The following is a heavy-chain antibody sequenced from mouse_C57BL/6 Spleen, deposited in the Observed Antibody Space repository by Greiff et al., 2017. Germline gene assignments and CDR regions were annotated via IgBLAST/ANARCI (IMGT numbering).Heavy chain of an antibody. CDR3: AGCGNYAMDY. J-gene: IGHJ4*01. V-gene: IGHV14-3*01. Sequence: EVQLQQSVAELVRPGASVKLSCTASGFNIKNTYMHWVKQRPEQGLEWIGRIDPANGNTKYAQKFQGKATLTAVTSSNTAYLQLSSLTSEDTAIDCRAGCGNYAMDYWGQGTSVTVSA. CDR1: GFNIKNTY. CDR2: IDPANGNT. D-gene: IGHD1-1*02.